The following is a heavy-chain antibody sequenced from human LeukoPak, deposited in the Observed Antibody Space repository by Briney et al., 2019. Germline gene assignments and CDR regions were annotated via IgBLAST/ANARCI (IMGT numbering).Heavy chain of an antibody. J-gene: IGHJ1*01. CDR3: ARFRARGYCSSTSCYRWRTAEYFQH. Sequence: SETLSLTCAVYGGSFSGYYWSWIRQPPGKGLEWIGEINHSGSTNYNPSLKSRVTISVDTSKNQFSLKLSSVTAADTAVYYCARFRARGYCSSTSCYRWRTAEYFQHWGQGTLVTVSS. CDR1: GGSFSGYY. D-gene: IGHD2-2*01. CDR2: INHSGST. V-gene: IGHV4-34*01.